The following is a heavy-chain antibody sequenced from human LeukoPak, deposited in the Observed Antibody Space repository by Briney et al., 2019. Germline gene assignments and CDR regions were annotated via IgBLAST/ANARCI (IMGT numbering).Heavy chain of an antibody. Sequence: QSGGSLRLSCAASGFTFSTYGMHWVRQAPGKGLEWVTFIRYDGSNKYYADSVKGRFTISRDNSKNTLYLQMNSLRAEDTTVYYCAKDRVTMVRGVRPHFDYWDQGTLVTVSS. CDR3: AKDRVTMVRGVRPHFDY. CDR1: GFTFSTYG. CDR2: IRYDGSNK. V-gene: IGHV3-30*02. J-gene: IGHJ4*02. D-gene: IGHD3-10*01.